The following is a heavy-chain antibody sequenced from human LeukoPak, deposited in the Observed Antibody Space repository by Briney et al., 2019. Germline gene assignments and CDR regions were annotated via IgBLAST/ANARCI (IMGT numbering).Heavy chain of an antibody. CDR1: GFSFFAYA. D-gene: IGHD6-13*01. Sequence: GGSLRLSCAASGFSFFAYAMNWVRQAPGKGLEWVSGISGSGGDTKYADSVKGRFTVSRDNSKNTLFLQMNSLGAEDTAVYYCANSGYSSSWSNYYYDMDVWGQGTTVTVSS. CDR2: ISGSGGDT. V-gene: IGHV3-23*01. J-gene: IGHJ6*02. CDR3: ANSGYSSSWSNYYYDMDV.